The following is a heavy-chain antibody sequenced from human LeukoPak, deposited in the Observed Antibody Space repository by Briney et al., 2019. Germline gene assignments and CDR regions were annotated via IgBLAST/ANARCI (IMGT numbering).Heavy chain of an antibody. CDR3: AREGITIFGVVTSYYFDY. Sequence: PSQTLSLTCTVSGGSISSSSYYWGWIRQPPGKGLEWIGSIYYSGSTYYNPSLKSRVTISVDTSKNQFSLKLSSVTAADTAVYYCAREGITIFGVVTSYYFDYWGQGTLVTVSS. CDR1: GGSISSSSYY. V-gene: IGHV4-39*07. J-gene: IGHJ4*02. D-gene: IGHD3-3*01. CDR2: IYYSGST.